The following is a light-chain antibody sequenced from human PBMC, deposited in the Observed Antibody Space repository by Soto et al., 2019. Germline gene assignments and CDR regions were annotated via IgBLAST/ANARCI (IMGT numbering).Light chain of an antibody. V-gene: IGLV2-8*01. Sequence: QSVLTQPPSASGSPVQSVTISCTGTTSDVGGYNFVSWYQQHPGKAPKLMIYEVTKRPSGVPDRFSGSKSGNTASLTVSGLQAEDEADYYCSSYAGSNIFYVFGTGTKVTVL. CDR2: EVT. CDR1: TSDVGGYNF. CDR3: SSYAGSNIFYV. J-gene: IGLJ1*01.